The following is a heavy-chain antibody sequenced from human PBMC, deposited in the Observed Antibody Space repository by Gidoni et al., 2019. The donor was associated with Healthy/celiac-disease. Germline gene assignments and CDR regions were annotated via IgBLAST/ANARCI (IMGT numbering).Heavy chain of an antibody. CDR1: GFTFSSYS. V-gene: IGHV3-21*01. CDR3: ARVELGFGLRAFDY. D-gene: IGHD3-10*01. CDR2: ISSSSSYI. Sequence: EVQLVESGGGLVKPGGSLRLSCAASGFTFSSYSMNWVRQAPGKGLEWVSSISSSSSYIYYADSVKGRFTISRDNAKNSLYLQMNSLRAEDTAVYYCARVELGFGLRAFDYWGQGTLVTVSS. J-gene: IGHJ4*02.